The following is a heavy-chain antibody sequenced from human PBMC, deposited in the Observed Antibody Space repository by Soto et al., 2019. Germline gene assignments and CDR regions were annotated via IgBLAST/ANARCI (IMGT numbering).Heavy chain of an antibody. Sequence: PSETLSLTCDVYGGSISDYILTWIRKTPGKGLQWIGQINHSGSANYNPSLKSRVTISVHTSSSQFSLELSSVTAADTAVYYCARGFRVAATRWWFDPWGQGTLVTVSS. J-gene: IGHJ5*02. CDR1: GGSISDYI. CDR3: ARGFRVAATRWWFDP. CDR2: INHSGSA. D-gene: IGHD2-15*01. V-gene: IGHV4-34*01.